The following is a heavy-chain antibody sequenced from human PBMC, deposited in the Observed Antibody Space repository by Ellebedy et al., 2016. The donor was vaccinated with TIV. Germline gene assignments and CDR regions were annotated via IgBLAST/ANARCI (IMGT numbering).Heavy chain of an antibody. V-gene: IGHV4-59*01. CDR2: IFYTGST. CDR1: GGSISAYY. D-gene: IGHD2-21*01. Sequence: MPSETLFLTCSVSGGSISAYYGTWIRQPPGKGLEWIGYIFYTGSTDYNPSLKSRVTISVDTSKNEFSLKLRSVTAADTAMYYCARVVRGWFDPWGQGTLVTVSS. J-gene: IGHJ5*02. CDR3: ARVVRGWFDP.